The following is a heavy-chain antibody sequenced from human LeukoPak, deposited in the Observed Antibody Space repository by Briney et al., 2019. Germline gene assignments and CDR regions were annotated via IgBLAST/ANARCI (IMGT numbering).Heavy chain of an antibody. V-gene: IGHV3-7*01. CDR1: GFTCSDYW. Sequence: GGSLRLSCAASGFTCSDYWMSWVRQAPGKGLEWVANIKQDGSEKHYVDSVKGRFTISRDNAKKSLYLQMDSLRAEDAAVYYCARNVVNYDFWSDYYFWFDPWGQGTLVTVSS. J-gene: IGHJ5*02. D-gene: IGHD3-3*01. CDR2: IKQDGSEK. CDR3: ARNVVNYDFWSDYYFWFDP.